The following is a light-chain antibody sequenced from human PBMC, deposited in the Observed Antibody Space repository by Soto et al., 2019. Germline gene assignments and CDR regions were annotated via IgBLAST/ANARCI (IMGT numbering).Light chain of an antibody. CDR3: TTFATGRIYV. V-gene: IGLV2-14*01. Sequence: QSVLTQPASVSGSPGQSITISCSGASSDIGPYDYVSWYQHHPGRAPKLLIYEVSNRPSGVSYRFSGSKSGNTASLTISGRQDEDEGDYYCTTFATGRIYVFGSGTKLTVL. J-gene: IGLJ1*01. CDR1: SSDIGPYDY. CDR2: EVS.